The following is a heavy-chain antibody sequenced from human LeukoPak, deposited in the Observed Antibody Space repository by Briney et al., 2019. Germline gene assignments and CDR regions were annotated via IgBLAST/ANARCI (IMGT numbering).Heavy chain of an antibody. CDR2: IYYSGST. V-gene: IGHV4-61*01. CDR3: AKGGHSSGWYHDY. Sequence: PSETLSLTCIVSGGSVRSDNYYWSWIRQPPGRGLEWIGYIYYSGSTNYNPSLKSRITIPVDTSKNQFSLKLSSVTAADTAVYYCAKGGHSSGWYHDYWGQGTLVTVSS. J-gene: IGHJ4*02. D-gene: IGHD6-19*01. CDR1: GGSVRSDNYY.